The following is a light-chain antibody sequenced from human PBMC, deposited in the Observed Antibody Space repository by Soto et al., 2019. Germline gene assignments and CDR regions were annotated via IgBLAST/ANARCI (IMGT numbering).Light chain of an antibody. CDR1: QSISSY. V-gene: IGKV1-39*01. J-gene: IGKJ4*01. CDR3: QQRYSTPPT. CDR2: AAS. Sequence: IQMTQSPSTLSASVGDRVTITCRASQSISSYLNWYQQKQGKAPKLMIFAASSLQSGVPSRFSGSVSGTDLTITISSLQPEDFETYDCQQRYSTPPTFSGGTKVEI.